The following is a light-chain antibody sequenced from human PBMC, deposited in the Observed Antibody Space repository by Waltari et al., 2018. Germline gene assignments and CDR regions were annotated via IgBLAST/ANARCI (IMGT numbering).Light chain of an antibody. Sequence: IVLTQSPATLSLSPGERATLSCRASLSVDGYLAWYQQKPGQAPRLLIYDASNRATGIPARFRCFGSGTDFTLTISSLEPEDFAIYYCQQRANWPLTFGGGTKVEI. CDR2: DAS. CDR1: LSVDGY. CDR3: QQRANWPLT. J-gene: IGKJ4*01. V-gene: IGKV3-11*01.